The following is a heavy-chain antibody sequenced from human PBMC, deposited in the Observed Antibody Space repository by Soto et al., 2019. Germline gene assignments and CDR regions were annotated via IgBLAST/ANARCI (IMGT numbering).Heavy chain of an antibody. Sequence: PSETLSLTCSVSGASINNFAYYWGWIRQPPGKGLEWIGTVYYNENTYYNPSLKSRVAISVDTAKNKFSLSLRSVTAADTAIYFCARRERYYGSPGWFDPWGQGTLVTVSS. D-gene: IGHD3-10*01. CDR2: VYYNENT. CDR1: GASINNFAYY. J-gene: IGHJ5*01. CDR3: ARRERYYGSPGWFDP. V-gene: IGHV4-39*01.